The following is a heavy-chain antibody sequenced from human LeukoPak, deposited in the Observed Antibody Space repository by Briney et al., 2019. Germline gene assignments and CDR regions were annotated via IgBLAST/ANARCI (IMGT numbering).Heavy chain of an antibody. CDR3: ARDKGQYGSGTRGFTWFDP. V-gene: IGHV4-39*07. Sequence: SETLSLTCIVPGGSLSSSNYYWGWIRQSPGRGLEWLGCIYARGSTYYYPSLKSRVIVSSDMSKNQFSLMLNSVTAADTAVYYCARDKGQYGSGTRGFTWFDPWGQGTLVTVSS. CDR2: IYARGST. CDR1: GGSLSSSNYY. J-gene: IGHJ5*02. D-gene: IGHD3-10*01.